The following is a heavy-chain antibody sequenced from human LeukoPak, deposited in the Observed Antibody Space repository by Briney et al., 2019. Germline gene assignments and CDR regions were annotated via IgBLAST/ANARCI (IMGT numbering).Heavy chain of an antibody. CDR2: TYYRSKWYY. D-gene: IGHD1-26*01. CDR1: GDSFSSNSAA. J-gene: IGHJ4*02. V-gene: IGHV6-1*01. Sequence: SQTLSLTCDISGDSFSSNSAAWNWIRQSPSGGLEWLGRTYYRSKWYYDYAVAVKSRISINPDTSKNQFSLQLSSVTPEDTAVYYCARDPVGGSTIFDYWGQGTLVTVSS. CDR3: ARDPVGGSTIFDY.